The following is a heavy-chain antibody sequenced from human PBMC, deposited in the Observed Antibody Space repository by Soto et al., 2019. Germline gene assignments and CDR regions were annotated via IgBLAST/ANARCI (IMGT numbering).Heavy chain of an antibody. CDR1: GGSISGHY. CDR3: AGQVAGYESHWFDP. Sequence: WETLSLTCSISGGSISGHYWSWIRQSPGKGLEWIGFTSYRGISNSNASLRSRVSILLDTSKKQFSLSLTSLTAADTAVYYCAGQVAGYESHWFDPWGQGILVTVSS. V-gene: IGHV4-59*08. CDR2: TSYRGIS. J-gene: IGHJ5*02. D-gene: IGHD6-19*01.